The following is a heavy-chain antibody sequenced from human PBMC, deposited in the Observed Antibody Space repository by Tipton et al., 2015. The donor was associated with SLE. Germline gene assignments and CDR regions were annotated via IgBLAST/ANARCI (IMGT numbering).Heavy chain of an antibody. CDR3: ARKIPAVAHFDY. Sequence: TLSLTCTVSGDSIGSHYWNWIRQPPGKGLEWNAYIHYNGETNYNPSLKSRDTISVDTSKSQFSLKVSSVTAADTAVYYCARKIPAVAHFDYWGQGTLVTVSS. D-gene: IGHD6-13*01. J-gene: IGHJ4*02. CDR1: GDSIGSHY. V-gene: IGHV4-59*11. CDR2: IHYNGET.